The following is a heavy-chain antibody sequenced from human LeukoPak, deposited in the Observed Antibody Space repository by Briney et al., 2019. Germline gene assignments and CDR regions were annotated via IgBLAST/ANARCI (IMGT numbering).Heavy chain of an antibody. V-gene: IGHV4-30-4*01. CDR1: GGSISSGDYY. Sequence: SQTLSLTCTVSGGSISSGDYYWSWIRQPPGKGLEWIGYIYYSGSTYYNPSLKSRVTISVDTSKNQFSLKLSSVTAADTAVYYCARGNDYVWGSYRGFDYWGQGTLVTVSS. CDR2: IYYSGST. D-gene: IGHD3-16*02. J-gene: IGHJ4*02. CDR3: ARGNDYVWGSYRGFDY.